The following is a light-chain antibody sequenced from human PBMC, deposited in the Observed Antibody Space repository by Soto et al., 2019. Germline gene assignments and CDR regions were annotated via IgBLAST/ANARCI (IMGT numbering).Light chain of an antibody. Sequence: QSALTQPASLSGSPGQSITISCTGTSSDIGAYDYVSWFQQHPGKAPKLMISEVNNRPSGVSNRFSGSKSGNTAYLTISGLQVEDEADYYCSSYTSISTLGVFGGGTKLTVL. J-gene: IGLJ3*02. CDR3: SSYTSISTLGV. V-gene: IGLV2-14*01. CDR1: SSDIGAYDY. CDR2: EVN.